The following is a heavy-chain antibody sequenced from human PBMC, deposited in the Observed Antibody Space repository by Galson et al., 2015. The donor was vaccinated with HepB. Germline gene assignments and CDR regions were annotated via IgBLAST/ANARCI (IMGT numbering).Heavy chain of an antibody. Sequence: SVKVSCKASGYTFTTNGISWVRQAPGQGLEWMGWISANSGKKKYAQNLQGRVTLTRDTSTSTAYLEMRSLRSEDTAAYYCARDRDYRFDYWGQGTLVTVSS. CDR3: ARDRDYRFDY. D-gene: IGHD4/OR15-4a*01. J-gene: IGHJ4*02. V-gene: IGHV1-18*04. CDR2: ISANSGKK. CDR1: GYTFTTNG.